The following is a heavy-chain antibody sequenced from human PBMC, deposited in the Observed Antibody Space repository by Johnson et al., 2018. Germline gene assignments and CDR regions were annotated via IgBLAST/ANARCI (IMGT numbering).Heavy chain of an antibody. Sequence: QVQLQESGPGLVKTSETLSLTCTVSGGSITSYYWNWIRQPPGKGLEWIGYIYYSGSTNYNPSLKSRVTISVDTSKNQFSLKLSSVTAGDTAVYYCARYSSAVIYGMDVWGQGTTVTVSS. CDR2: IYYSGST. J-gene: IGHJ6*02. CDR3: ARYSSAVIYGMDV. CDR1: GGSITSYY. D-gene: IGHD6-19*01. V-gene: IGHV4-59*01.